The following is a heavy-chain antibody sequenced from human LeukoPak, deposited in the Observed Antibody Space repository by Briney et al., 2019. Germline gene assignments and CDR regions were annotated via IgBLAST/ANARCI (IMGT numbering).Heavy chain of an antibody. V-gene: IGHV4-59*01. Sequence: PSETLPLTCTVSGGSISSYYWSWIRQPPGKGVEWIGYIYYSGSTNYNPSLKSRVTISVDTSKNQFSLNLSSATAADTAVYYCARDLLSTAGYFDYWGQGTLVTVSS. D-gene: IGHD6-19*01. CDR2: IYYSGST. CDR3: ARDLLSTAGYFDY. J-gene: IGHJ4*02. CDR1: GGSISSYY.